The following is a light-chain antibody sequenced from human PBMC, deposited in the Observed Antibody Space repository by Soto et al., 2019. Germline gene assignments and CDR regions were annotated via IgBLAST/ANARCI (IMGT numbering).Light chain of an antibody. CDR1: SSDVGGYNY. V-gene: IGLV2-14*03. J-gene: IGLJ2*01. Sequence: QSALTQPASVSGSPGQSITISCTGTSSDVGGYNYVSWYQHHPGKAPKLMIYDVSNRPSGVSNRFSGSKSGNTASLTISGLKAEDEADYYCSSYTSNSTPVVFGGGTKLTVL. CDR2: DVS. CDR3: SSYTSNSTPVV.